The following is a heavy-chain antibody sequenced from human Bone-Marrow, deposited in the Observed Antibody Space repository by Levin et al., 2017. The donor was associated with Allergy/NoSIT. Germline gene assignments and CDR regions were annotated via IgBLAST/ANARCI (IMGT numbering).Heavy chain of an antibody. CDR3: ARGPIFGVVDDAFDI. V-gene: IGHV3-30*04. CDR1: GFTFSSYA. D-gene: IGHD3-3*01. CDR2: ISYDGSNK. J-gene: IGHJ3*02. Sequence: GESLKISCAASGFTFSSYAMHWVRQAPGKGLEWVAVISYDGSNKYYADSVKGRFTISRDNSKNTLYLQMNSLRAEDTAVYYCARGPIFGVVDDAFDIWGQGTMVTVSS.